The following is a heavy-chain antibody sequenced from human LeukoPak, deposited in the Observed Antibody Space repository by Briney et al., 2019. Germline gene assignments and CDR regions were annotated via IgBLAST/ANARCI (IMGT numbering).Heavy chain of an antibody. Sequence: PSETLSLTCAVYGGSFSGYYWSWIRQPPGKGLEWIGEINHNGSTNYNPSLKSRVTISVDTSKNQFSLKLSSVTAADTAVYYCARGRGLVPKSVYYYYYGMDVWGQGTTVTVSS. J-gene: IGHJ6*02. CDR1: GGSFSGYY. CDR3: ARGRGLVPKSVYYYYYGMDV. CDR2: INHNGST. V-gene: IGHV4-34*01. D-gene: IGHD6-19*01.